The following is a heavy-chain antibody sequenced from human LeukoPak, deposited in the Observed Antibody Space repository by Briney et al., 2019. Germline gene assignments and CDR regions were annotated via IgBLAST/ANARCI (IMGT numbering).Heavy chain of an antibody. CDR3: ARDKWELLRAATLIGDAFDI. CDR2: INPKSGDT. CDR1: GYTFTGYY. V-gene: IGHV1-2*02. Sequence: ASVKVSCKASGYTFTGYYMHWVRQAPGQGLEWMGRINPKSGDTNYAQKFQGRVTMTWDTSISTAYMELSRLSSDDTAVYYCARDKWELLRAATLIGDAFDIWGQGTMVTVSS. D-gene: IGHD1-26*01. J-gene: IGHJ3*02.